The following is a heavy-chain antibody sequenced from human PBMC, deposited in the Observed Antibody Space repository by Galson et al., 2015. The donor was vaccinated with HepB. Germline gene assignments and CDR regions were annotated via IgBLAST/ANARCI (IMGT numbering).Heavy chain of an antibody. D-gene: IGHD3-22*01. CDR2: ISAYNGDT. V-gene: IGHV1-18*01. Sequence: SVKVSCKASGYKFTSYGISWVRQAPGQGLEWMAWISAYNGDTHYAQKFHGRVTMTTDTSTSTAYMELRSRRSDDTAVYYCARDGNGYYYVPFDLWGLGTMVTVSS. J-gene: IGHJ3*01. CDR1: GYKFTSYG. CDR3: ARDGNGYYYVPFDL.